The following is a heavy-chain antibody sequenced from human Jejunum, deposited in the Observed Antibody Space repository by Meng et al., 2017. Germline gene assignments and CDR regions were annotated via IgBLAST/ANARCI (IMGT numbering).Heavy chain of an antibody. CDR1: GFTFSSYS. CDR2: ISTSSSYI. J-gene: IGHJ5*02. Sequence: GGSLRLSCAASGFTFSSYSMSWVRQAPGKGLEWVSSISTSSSYIYYSDSVKGRFTISRDNAKDTLDLQMTSLRVEDTAVYYWVRGWSQPDPWGQGTLVTVSS. CDR3: VRGWSQPDP. D-gene: IGHD2-15*01. V-gene: IGHV3-21*01.